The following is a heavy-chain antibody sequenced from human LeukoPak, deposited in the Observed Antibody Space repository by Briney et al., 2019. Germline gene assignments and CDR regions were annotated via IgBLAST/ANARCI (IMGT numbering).Heavy chain of an antibody. V-gene: IGHV3-7*01. CDR1: GFTFSSYW. CDR2: IKRDGNEK. Sequence: GGSLRLSCAASGFTFSSYWMNWVRQAPGKGLEWVANIKRDGNEKNYVDSVKGRFSISRDNAKKSLYLQMDSLRAEDTAVYYCAKEGAYPIITYDSWGQGALVTVSS. CDR3: AKEGAYPIITYDS. D-gene: IGHD3-10*01. J-gene: IGHJ5*01.